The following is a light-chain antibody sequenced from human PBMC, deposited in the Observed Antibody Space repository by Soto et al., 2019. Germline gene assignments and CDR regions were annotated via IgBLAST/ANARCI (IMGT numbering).Light chain of an antibody. CDR1: QSVGNNY. V-gene: IGKV3-20*01. CDR2: RAS. CDR3: QQYASSPLT. J-gene: IGKJ4*01. Sequence: EIVLTQSPGTLSLSPGERATLACRASQSVGNNYLAWYQQKPGQAPRLLIFRASSRATGIPDRFSGGGSGTDFAPTISRLEPEDSAVYYCQQYASSPLTFGGGTKVGIK.